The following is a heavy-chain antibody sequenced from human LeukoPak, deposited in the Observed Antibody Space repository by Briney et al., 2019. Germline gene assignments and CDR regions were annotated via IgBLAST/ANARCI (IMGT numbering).Heavy chain of an antibody. V-gene: IGHV1-2*02. D-gene: IGHD6-13*01. CDR1: GYTFTGYF. Sequence: ASVKVSCEASGYTFTGYFVHWVRQAPGQGLQWMGWINPNSGGTNYAQKFQGRVTMTRDTSISTAYMELSRLRSDDTAVYYCARRLAAAGTGNWFDPWGQGTLVTVSS. CDR3: ARRLAAAGTGNWFDP. J-gene: IGHJ5*02. CDR2: INPNSGGT.